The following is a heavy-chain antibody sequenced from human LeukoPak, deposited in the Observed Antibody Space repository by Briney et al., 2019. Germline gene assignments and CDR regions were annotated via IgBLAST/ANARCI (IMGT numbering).Heavy chain of an antibody. D-gene: IGHD3-3*01. J-gene: IGHJ4*02. Sequence: AGGSLRLSCAASGFTSSNAWMSWVRHALGKGVEWVGRIKSETEGVTTEYAEPGRGRSTISTDDSKNTMYRQMNSLKTEDTAVYYCTTDYDFWSAYYSFDYWGQGTLVTVSS. CDR3: TTDYDFWSAYYSFDY. CDR2: IKSETEGVTT. CDR1: GFTSSNAW. V-gene: IGHV3-15*01.